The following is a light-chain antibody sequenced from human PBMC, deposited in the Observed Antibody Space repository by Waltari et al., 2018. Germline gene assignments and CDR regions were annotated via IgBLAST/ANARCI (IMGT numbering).Light chain of an antibody. J-gene: IGKJ1*01. CDR3: QMYVRLPAT. CDR1: QSVSSA. CDR2: DAF. V-gene: IGKV3D-20*02. Sequence: EIVLTQSPGTLSLSPGERATLSCRASQSVSSALAWYQQTPGQAPRLLIYDAFKRAAGIPDRFSGSGTGTDFSITISRLEPEDFAVYYCQMYVRLPATFGQGTTVEIK.